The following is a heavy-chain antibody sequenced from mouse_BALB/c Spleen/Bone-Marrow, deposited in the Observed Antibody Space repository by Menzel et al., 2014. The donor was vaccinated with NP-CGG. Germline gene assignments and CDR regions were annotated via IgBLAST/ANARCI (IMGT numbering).Heavy chain of an antibody. D-gene: IGHD2-4*01. J-gene: IGHJ3*01. CDR1: GYSITSGYN. CDR3: ARDYDYPWFAY. Sequence: VQLQQSGPDLVKPSQSLSLTCTVTGYSITSGYNRHWIRQFPGNKLEWMGYIHYSGSTDYNPSLISRISITRDTSKNQFFLQLISVTTEDTATYYCARDYDYPWFAYWGQGTLVTVSA. CDR2: IHYSGST. V-gene: IGHV3-1*02.